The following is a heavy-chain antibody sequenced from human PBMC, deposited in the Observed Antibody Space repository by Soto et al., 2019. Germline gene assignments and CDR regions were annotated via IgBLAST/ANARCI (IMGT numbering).Heavy chain of an antibody. J-gene: IGHJ4*02. V-gene: IGHV3-74*01. CDR3: ARGTI. Sequence: EVQVVESGGGLVQPGGSLRLSCVVSGFTFSSYWMHWVRQAPGKGLVCVSWINGDGSRTENADSVKGRFTISRDNAQNMLYLHINRPRDQDSAMYRCARGTIRGQGTLVTVSS. CDR2: INGDGSRT. D-gene: IGHD3-3*01. CDR1: GFTFSSYW.